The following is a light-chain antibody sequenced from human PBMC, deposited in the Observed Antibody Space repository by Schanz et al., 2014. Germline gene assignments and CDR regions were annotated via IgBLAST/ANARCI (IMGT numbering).Light chain of an antibody. Sequence: QSALTQPASVSGSPGQSITISCTGTSSDVGSYNYVSWYQQYPGKAPKVMIYDVNNRPSGVPDRFSGSKSGNTASLTISGLQAEDEADYYCSSYTSSSVSFGGGTKLTVL. J-gene: IGLJ2*01. CDR2: DVN. CDR1: SSDVGSYNY. V-gene: IGLV2-14*01. CDR3: SSYTSSSVS.